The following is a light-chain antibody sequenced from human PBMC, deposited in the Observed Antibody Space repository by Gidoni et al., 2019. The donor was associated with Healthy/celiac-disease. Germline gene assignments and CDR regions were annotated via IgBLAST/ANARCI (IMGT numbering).Light chain of an antibody. CDR3: QQHNNYPPFT. Sequence: IRLTKSPPSRSASVGDRVTITCRASQDISSYLAWYQQKPGKAPKLLIYAASTLQRGVPSRFSGSGSGTDFTLTISSLQPEDFATYYCQQHNNYPPFTFXPXTKVEIK. J-gene: IGKJ3*01. V-gene: IGKV1-9*01. CDR1: QDISSY. CDR2: AAS.